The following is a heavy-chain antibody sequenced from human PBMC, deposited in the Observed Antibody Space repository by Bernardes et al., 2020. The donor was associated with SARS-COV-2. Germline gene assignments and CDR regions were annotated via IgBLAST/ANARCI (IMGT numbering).Heavy chain of an antibody. Sequence: ASVQVSCKASGYTFTHYYIHWVRQAPGQGFEWMGWINPSSGVTNYAQKFQGGVTMTRDTSTSTAYMELSSLRAADTTVFYCARGPISSIDYLGQGSLVTVSS. J-gene: IGHJ4*02. V-gene: IGHV1-2*02. D-gene: IGHD3-10*01. CDR1: GYTFTHYY. CDR2: INPSSGVT. CDR3: ARGPISSIDY.